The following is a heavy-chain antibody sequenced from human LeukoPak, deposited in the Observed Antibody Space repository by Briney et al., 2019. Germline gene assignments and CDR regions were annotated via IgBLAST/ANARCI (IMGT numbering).Heavy chain of an antibody. CDR3: ARDPLVYCGGDGYSDY. J-gene: IGHJ4*02. CDR2: IYSSGSP. V-gene: IGHV4-4*07. CDR1: GRSVSNYY. D-gene: IGHD2-21*02. Sequence: PSETLSLTCTLSGRSVSNYYWRWIRQPAGKGLEWIGRIYSSGSPNYNPPLKSRVTMSVDTPKKQFSLKVSSVTAADTAVYYCARDPLVYCGGDGYSDYWGQGTLVTVSS.